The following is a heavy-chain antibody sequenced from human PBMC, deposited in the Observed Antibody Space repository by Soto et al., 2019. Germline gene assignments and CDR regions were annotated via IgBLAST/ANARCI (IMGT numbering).Heavy chain of an antibody. CDR3: ARGRYCLTGRCFPNWFDS. Sequence: QVHLLESGPGLVKPSQTLSLTCSVSGDSISTVDYFWAWIRQPPGQALEYIGYIYKSTTTYYNPSFWSRVAISLDTSKSQFSLNVTSVTAADTAVYFCARGRYCLTGRCFPNWFDSWGQGTLVTVSS. CDR1: GDSISTVDYF. V-gene: IGHV4-30-4*01. J-gene: IGHJ5*01. CDR2: IYKSTTT. D-gene: IGHD2-15*01.